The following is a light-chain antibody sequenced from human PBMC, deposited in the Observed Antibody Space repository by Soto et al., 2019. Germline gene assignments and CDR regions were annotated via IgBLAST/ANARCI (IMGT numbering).Light chain of an antibody. J-gene: IGLJ1*01. Sequence: QSVLTQPPSASGSPGQSVTISCTGTSSDVGAYDYVSWYQQHPGKAPKLMTYEINKRPSGVPDRFSGSKSGNTASLTISGLQAEDEADYYCSSHTSSSTRVFGTGTKVTVL. V-gene: IGLV2-8*01. CDR3: SSHTSSSTRV. CDR1: SSDVGAYDY. CDR2: EIN.